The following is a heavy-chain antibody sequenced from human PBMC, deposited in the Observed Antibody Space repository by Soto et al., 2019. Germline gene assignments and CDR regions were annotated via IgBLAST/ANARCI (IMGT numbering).Heavy chain of an antibody. CDR2: INHSGNT. V-gene: IGHV5-10-1*01. Sequence: EVQLVQSGAEVKKPGESLKISCKGSGYSFTSYWIGWVRQMPGKGLEWIGEINHSGNTNYNPSLKSRVTISVDTSKNQFSLKLNSVTAADTAVYYCARGIAMIVVVEGDAPDKYYLDSWGQGTLVTVSS. CDR1: GYSFTSYW. D-gene: IGHD3-22*01. CDR3: ARGIAMIVVVEGDAPDKYYLDS. J-gene: IGHJ4*02.